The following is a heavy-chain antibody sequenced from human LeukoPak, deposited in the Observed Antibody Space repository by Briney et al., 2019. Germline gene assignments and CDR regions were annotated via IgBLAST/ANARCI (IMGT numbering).Heavy chain of an antibody. CDR2: ISGSGGST. D-gene: IGHD5-18*01. V-gene: IGHV3-23*01. J-gene: IGHJ4*02. CDR1: GFTFSSYA. Sequence: GGSLRLSCAASGFTFSSYAMSWVRQAPGKGLEWVSAISGSGGSTYYAGSVKGRFTISRDNSKNTLYLQMNSLRAEDTAVYYCAKARGYSYGLTRIFDYWGQGTLVTVSS. CDR3: AKARGYSYGLTRIFDY.